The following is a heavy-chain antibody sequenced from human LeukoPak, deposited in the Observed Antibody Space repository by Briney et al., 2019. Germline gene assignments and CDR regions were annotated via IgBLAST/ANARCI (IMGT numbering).Heavy chain of an antibody. CDR1: GGSISRGSYH. CDR3: ARGGIPDY. CDR2: FYTSGTP. V-gene: IGHV4-61*02. Sequence: SETLSLTCTVSGGSISRGSYHWNWIRQPAGKGLEWIGRFYTSGTPNYNPSPKSRVTILVDTSRNQFSLKLSSVTAADTALYYCARGGIPDYWGQGILVTVSS. D-gene: IGHD2-21*01. J-gene: IGHJ4*02.